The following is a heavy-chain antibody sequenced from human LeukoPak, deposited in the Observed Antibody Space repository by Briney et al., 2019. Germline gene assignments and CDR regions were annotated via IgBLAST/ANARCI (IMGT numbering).Heavy chain of an antibody. D-gene: IGHD3-22*01. CDR3: AKRGVVIRVILVGFHKEAYYFDS. CDR1: GITLSNYG. Sequence: PGGSLRLSCAVSGITLSNYGMSWVRQAPGKGLEWVAGISDSGGRTNYADSVKGRFTISRDNPKNTLYLQMNSLRAEDTAVYLCAKRGVVIRVILVGFHKEAYYFDSWGQGAQVTVSS. J-gene: IGHJ4*02. CDR2: ISDSGGRT. V-gene: IGHV3-23*01.